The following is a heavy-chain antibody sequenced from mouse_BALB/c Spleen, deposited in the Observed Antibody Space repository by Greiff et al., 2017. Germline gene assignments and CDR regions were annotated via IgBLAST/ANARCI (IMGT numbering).Heavy chain of an antibody. CDR2: ISDGGSYT. V-gene: IGHV5-4*02. J-gene: IGHJ3*01. Sequence: EVQLVESGGGLVKPGGSLKLSCAASGFTFSDYYMYWVRQTPEKRLEWVATISDGGSYTYYPDSVKGRFTISRDNAKNNLYLQMSSLKSEDTAMYYCARDKRYYGNYQFAYWGQGTLVTVSA. CDR1: GFTFSDYY. D-gene: IGHD2-1*01. CDR3: ARDKRYYGNYQFAY.